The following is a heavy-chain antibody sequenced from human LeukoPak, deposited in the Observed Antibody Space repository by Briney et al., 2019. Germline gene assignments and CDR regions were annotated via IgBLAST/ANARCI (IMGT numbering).Heavy chain of an antibody. Sequence: SVKVSCKASGGTFSSYAISWVRQAPGQGLEWMGRIIPILGIANYAQKFQGRVTITADKSTSTAYMELSSLRSEDTAVYYCATDQWLVTGSGAFDIWGQGTMVTVSS. J-gene: IGHJ3*02. V-gene: IGHV1-69*04. D-gene: IGHD6-19*01. CDR1: GGTFSSYA. CDR3: ATDQWLVTGSGAFDI. CDR2: IIPILGIA.